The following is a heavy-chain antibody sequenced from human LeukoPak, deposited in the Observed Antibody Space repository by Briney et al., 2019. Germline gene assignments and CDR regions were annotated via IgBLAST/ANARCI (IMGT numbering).Heavy chain of an antibody. CDR3: ARPQGYTFGYVHY. V-gene: IGHV4-39*01. Sequence: WVRQAPGKGLEWIGTIYYSGSTYYNPSLQSRVTISADTSKNQFSLKLNSVTAADTAVYYCARPQGYTFGYVHYWGQGTLVTVSS. J-gene: IGHJ4*02. CDR2: IYYSGST. D-gene: IGHD5-18*01.